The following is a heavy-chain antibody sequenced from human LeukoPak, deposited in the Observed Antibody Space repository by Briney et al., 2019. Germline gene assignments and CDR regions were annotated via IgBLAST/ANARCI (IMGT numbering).Heavy chain of an antibody. CDR2: IIPVFGTA. J-gene: IGHJ6*02. CDR1: GYTFTGYY. D-gene: IGHD3-10*01. V-gene: IGHV1-69*13. CDR3: ARGGFYGSGSHSSYYYYGMDV. Sequence: SVKVSCKASGYTFTGYYMHWVRQAPGQGLEWMGGIIPVFGTANYAQRFQGRVTITADESTSTAYMELSSLRSEDTAVYYCARGGFYGSGSHSSYYYYGMDVWGQGTTVTVSS.